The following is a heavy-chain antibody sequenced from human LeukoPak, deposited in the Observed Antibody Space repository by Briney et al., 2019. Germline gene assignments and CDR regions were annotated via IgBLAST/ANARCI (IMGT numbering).Heavy chain of an antibody. D-gene: IGHD3-22*01. CDR3: ARVGNYYDSSGYYYYYYYMDV. CDR2: IYTSGST. V-gene: IGHV4-4*07. Sequence: SETLSLTCTVSGGSISSYYWSWIRQPAGKGLEWIGRIYTSGSTNYNPSLKSRVTISVDKSKNQFSLKLNSVTAADTAVYYCARVGNYYDSSGYYYYYYYMDVWGKGTTVTVSS. CDR1: GGSISSYY. J-gene: IGHJ6*03.